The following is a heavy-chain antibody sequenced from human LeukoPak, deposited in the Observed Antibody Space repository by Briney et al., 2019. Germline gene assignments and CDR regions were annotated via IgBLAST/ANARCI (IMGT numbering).Heavy chain of an antibody. CDR2: ISSSGTTI. D-gene: IGHD6-19*01. J-gene: IGHJ4*02. Sequence: GGSLRLSCAASGFTFRSYEMNWVRQAPGKGLEWVSYISSSGTTIYYADSVKGRFTISRDNAKNSLYLQMNSLRAEDTAVYYCARSPTGSGWYYFDYWGQGTLVTVSS. V-gene: IGHV3-48*03. CDR1: GFTFRSYE. CDR3: ARSPTGSGWYYFDY.